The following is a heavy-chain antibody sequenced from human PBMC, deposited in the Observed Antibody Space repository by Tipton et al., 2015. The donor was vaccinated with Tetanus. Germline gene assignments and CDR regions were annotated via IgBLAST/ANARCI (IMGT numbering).Heavy chain of an antibody. CDR3: ARRVTMPSAPSRYFDY. D-gene: IGHD4/OR15-4a*01. Sequence: TLSLTCTVSGGSISSSSYYWGWIRQPPGKGLEWIGNIFYIGSAYYNPSLRSRVTISVDTSKNQFSLKLSSVTAADTALYYCARRVTMPSAPSRYFDYWGQGTPVTVSS. V-gene: IGHV4-39*01. CDR1: GGSISSSSYY. CDR2: IFYIGSA. J-gene: IGHJ4*02.